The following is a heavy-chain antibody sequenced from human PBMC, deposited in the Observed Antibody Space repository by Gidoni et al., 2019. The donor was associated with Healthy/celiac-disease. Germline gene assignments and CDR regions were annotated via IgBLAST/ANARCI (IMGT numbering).Heavy chain of an antibody. CDR1: GFTFRSYG. CDR3: ASSLGSGWYFPDY. CDR2: ISYDGSKK. Sequence: QVQLVESGDGVVQPGSSLRLSCAASGFTFRSYGMHWVRQAPGKGLEWVEVISYDGSKKYYADAVKGRFTISRDNSKNTLYLQMNSLSAEDTAVYYCASSLGSGWYFPDYWGQGTLVTVSS. D-gene: IGHD6-19*01. J-gene: IGHJ4*02. V-gene: IGHV3-30*03.